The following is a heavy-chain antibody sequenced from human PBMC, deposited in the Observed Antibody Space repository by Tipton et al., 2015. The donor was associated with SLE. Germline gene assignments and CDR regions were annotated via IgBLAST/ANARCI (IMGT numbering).Heavy chain of an antibody. Sequence: SLRLSCAASGFTFSSYEMNWVRQAPGKGLEWVAVISYDGSNKYYADSVKGRFTISRGNSKNTLYLQMNSLRAEDTAVYYCARDLGQQLVFGAFDIWGQGKMVTVSS. CDR1: GFTFSSYE. D-gene: IGHD6-13*01. CDR2: ISYDGSNK. J-gene: IGHJ3*02. CDR3: ARDLGQQLVFGAFDI. V-gene: IGHV3-30-3*01.